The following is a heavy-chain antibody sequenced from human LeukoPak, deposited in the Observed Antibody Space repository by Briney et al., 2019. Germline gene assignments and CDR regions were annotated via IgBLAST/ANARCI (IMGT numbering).Heavy chain of an antibody. CDR1: GYTFSRYD. CDR3: ARGGGEVLPGGAFDI. CDR2: MNPKSGNT. V-gene: IGHV1-8*01. J-gene: IGHJ4*02. Sequence: GASVKVSCKASGYTFSRYDFNWVRQATGQGLEWMGWMNPKSGNTGYAKKFQGRVTMTRNTSISTAYMELSSLRSEDTAVYYCARGGGEVLPGGAFDIWGQGTLVTVSS. D-gene: IGHD2-8*02.